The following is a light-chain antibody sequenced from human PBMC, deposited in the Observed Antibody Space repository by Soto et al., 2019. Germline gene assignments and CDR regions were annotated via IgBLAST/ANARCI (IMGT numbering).Light chain of an antibody. CDR2: GAS. J-gene: IGKJ3*01. V-gene: IGKV3-20*01. Sequence: EIVLTQSPGTLSLSPGERATLSCRASQSVDSSYLAWYQQKPGQAPRLLIYGASSRATGIPDRFSGSGSGTDFTLTISRLEPEDSAVYYSQYFGSPFTFGPGTKVDIK. CDR3: QYFGSPFT. CDR1: QSVDSSY.